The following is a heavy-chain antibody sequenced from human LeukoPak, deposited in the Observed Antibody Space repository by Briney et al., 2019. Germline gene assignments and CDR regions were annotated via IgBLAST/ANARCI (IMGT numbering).Heavy chain of an antibody. CDR2: IYYSGST. J-gene: IGHJ3*02. V-gene: IGHV4-59*08. CDR3: ASTHSNGGAFDI. Sequence: TETLSLTCTVPGGSISSYYWSWIRQPPGKGLEWIGYIYYSGSTNYNPSLKSRVTISVDTSKNQFSLKLSSVTAADTAVYYCASTHSNGGAFDIWGQGTVVTVSS. CDR1: GGSISSYY. D-gene: IGHD2-8*01.